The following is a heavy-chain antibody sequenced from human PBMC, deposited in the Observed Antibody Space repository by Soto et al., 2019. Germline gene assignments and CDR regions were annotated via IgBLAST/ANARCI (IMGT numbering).Heavy chain of an antibody. CDR3: ARDRDWAFDI. J-gene: IGHJ3*02. CDR2: TGTSRKYT. CDR1: VYALRDYS. Sequence: PGWSLRLSCSASVYALRDYSMNWFRQAPGKGLEWVSYTGTSRKYTFYADSVRGRFTISRDEARNSVYLQLNSLRDEDTAVYYCARDRDWAFDIWGQGTMVTVSS. D-gene: IGHD3-9*01. V-gene: IGHV3-11*06.